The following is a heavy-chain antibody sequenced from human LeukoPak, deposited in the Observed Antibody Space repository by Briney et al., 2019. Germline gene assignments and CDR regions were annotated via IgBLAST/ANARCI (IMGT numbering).Heavy chain of an antibody. CDR1: GFTFSSNW. D-gene: IGHD1-7*01. CDR2: IRPDGAEK. CDR3: AKLLGTETTYDY. V-gene: IGHV3-7*01. J-gene: IGHJ4*02. Sequence: GGSLRLSCVASGFTFSSNWMSWVRQAPGKGLEWVASIRPDGAEKYYTDSVKGRFTISRDNAKNSLYLQMNSLRAEDTALYYCAKLLGTETTYDYWGRETWSPSPQ.